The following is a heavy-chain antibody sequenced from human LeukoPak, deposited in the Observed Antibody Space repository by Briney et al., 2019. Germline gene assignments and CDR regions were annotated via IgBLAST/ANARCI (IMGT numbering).Heavy chain of an antibody. CDR2: INSDGSST. V-gene: IGHV3-74*01. Sequence: GGSLRLSGAASGFTFSSYWMHWVRQAPGKGLVWVSRINSDGSSTSYADSVKGRFTISRDNAKNTLYLQMNSLRAEDTAVYYCARAHGYCSSTSCYHEDAFDIWGQGTMVTVSS. CDR1: GFTFSSYW. D-gene: IGHD2-2*01. J-gene: IGHJ3*02. CDR3: ARAHGYCSSTSCYHEDAFDI.